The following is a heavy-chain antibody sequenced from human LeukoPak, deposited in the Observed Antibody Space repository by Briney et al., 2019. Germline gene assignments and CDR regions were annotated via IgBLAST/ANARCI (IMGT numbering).Heavy chain of an antibody. Sequence: PSQTLSLTCTVSGGSISSGGYYWSWIRQHPGKGLEWIGYIYYSGSTYYNPSLKSRVTISVDTSKNQFSLKLSSVTAADTAVYYCARQKYQLLGGERGFGYWGQGTLVTVSS. CDR1: GGSISSGGYY. CDR3: ARQKYQLLGGERGFGY. CDR2: IYYSGST. D-gene: IGHD2-2*01. V-gene: IGHV4-31*03. J-gene: IGHJ4*02.